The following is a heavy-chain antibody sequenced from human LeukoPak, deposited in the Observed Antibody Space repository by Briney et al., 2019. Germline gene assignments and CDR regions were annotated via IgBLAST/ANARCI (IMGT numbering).Heavy chain of an antibody. J-gene: IGHJ4*02. V-gene: IGHV1-8*03. CDR1: GYTFTSYD. Sequence: VASVKVSCKASGYTFTSYDINWVRQATGQGLEWMGWMNPNSGNTGYAQKFQGRVTITRNTSISTAYMELSSLRSEATAVYYCARGYPPAESGYEFDYWGQGTLVTVSS. D-gene: IGHD3-3*01. CDR2: MNPNSGNT. CDR3: ARGYPPAESGYEFDY.